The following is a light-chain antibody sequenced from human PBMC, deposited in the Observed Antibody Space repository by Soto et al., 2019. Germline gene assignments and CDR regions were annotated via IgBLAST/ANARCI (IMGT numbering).Light chain of an antibody. J-gene: IGKJ2*01. CDR2: GAS. CDR1: ESISRDY. CDR3: QQYGGVPYT. V-gene: IGKV3-20*01. Sequence: EIVLTQSPGTLSLSPGQRATLSCRASESISRDYLAWYQQRLGQAPRLLIYGASSGATGIPDRFSGSGSWRDFTLTISRLEPEDVAIYYCQQYGGVPYTFGQGTKLEIK.